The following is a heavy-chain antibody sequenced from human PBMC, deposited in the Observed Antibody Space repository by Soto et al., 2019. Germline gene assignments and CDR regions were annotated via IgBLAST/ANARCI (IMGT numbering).Heavy chain of an antibody. V-gene: IGHV4-30-4*01. CDR3: ARGRGNTDGIDY. J-gene: IGHJ4*02. Sequence: QVQLQESGPGLVKPSQTLSLTCTVSGGAISSGDRYWSWIRQPPGKGLEWIGHIKYSGSTHYKPSLQSRISMSIDTSKNQFSLDVSSVTAADTAVYYCARGRGNTDGIDYWGQGTLVTVSS. CDR1: GGAISSGDRY. CDR2: IKYSGST. D-gene: IGHD2-8*01.